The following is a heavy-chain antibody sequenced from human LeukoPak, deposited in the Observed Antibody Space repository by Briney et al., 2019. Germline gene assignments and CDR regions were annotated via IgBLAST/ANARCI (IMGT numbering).Heavy chain of an antibody. J-gene: IGHJ6*02. CDR1: GYTFIHYG. CDR2: ISGYNGKA. CDR3: ARNEWDPLDV. V-gene: IGHV1-18*01. D-gene: IGHD1-26*01. Sequence: ASVKVSCKTSGYTFIHYGISWVRQAPGQGLEWMGRISGYNGKANYAQKFQGRVTMTTDTSTSTAYMELRSLRSDDTAVYYCARNEWDPLDVWGQGTTVTVSS.